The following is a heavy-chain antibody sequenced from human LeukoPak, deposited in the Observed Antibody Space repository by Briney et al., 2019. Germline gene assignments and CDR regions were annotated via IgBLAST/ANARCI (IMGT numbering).Heavy chain of an antibody. CDR3: ARELPARSWYSSQRGDFDY. CDR1: GFTFSSYW. J-gene: IGHJ4*02. D-gene: IGHD6-13*01. V-gene: IGHV3-74*01. CDR2: INTDGSST. Sequence: PGGSLRLSCAASGFTFSSYWMHWVRQAPGKGLVWVSRINTDGSSTSYADSVEGGFPISRDNAKNTLYLQMNTLRAEATAVYYCARELPARSWYSSQRGDFDYWGQGTLVTVSS.